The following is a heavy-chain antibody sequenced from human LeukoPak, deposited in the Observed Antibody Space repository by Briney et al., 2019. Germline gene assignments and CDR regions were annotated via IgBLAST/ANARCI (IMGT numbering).Heavy chain of an antibody. CDR1: GFTFSSYW. V-gene: IGHV3-7*04. D-gene: IGHD6-13*01. Sequence: GGSLRLSCEASGFTFSSYWMSWVRQAPGKGLEWVANIKQDGSEKYYVDSVKGRFAVFRDNAKNSLSLQMSILRLEDTAVYYCARGVSWTFDNWGRGALLIVSS. CDR2: IKQDGSEK. J-gene: IGHJ4*02. CDR3: ARGVSWTFDN.